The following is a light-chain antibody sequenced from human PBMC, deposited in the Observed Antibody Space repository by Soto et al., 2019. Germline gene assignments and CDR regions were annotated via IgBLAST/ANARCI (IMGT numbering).Light chain of an antibody. Sequence: DIQMTQSPSTLSASVGDRVTITCRASQSISSWLAGYPQKPGKAPKLLIYKASTLQSGVPSRLSGSGSGTEFTRAISSLQPADSATYYCQQYNGNWMFGQGTKVV. CDR3: QQYNGNWM. V-gene: IGKV1-5*03. J-gene: IGKJ1*01. CDR2: KAS. CDR1: QSISSW.